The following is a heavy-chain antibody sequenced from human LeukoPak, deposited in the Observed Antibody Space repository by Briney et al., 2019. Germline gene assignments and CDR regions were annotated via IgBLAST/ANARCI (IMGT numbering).Heavy chain of an antibody. Sequence: ASVKVSCKASGGTFSSYAISWVRQAPGQGLEWMGRIIPILGIANYAQKFQGRVTITADKSTSTAYMELSSLRSEDTAVYYCARVWFYGGLFDYWGQGTLVTVSS. J-gene: IGHJ4*02. V-gene: IGHV1-69*04. CDR1: GGTFSSYA. CDR3: ARVWFYGGLFDY. D-gene: IGHD3-10*01. CDR2: IIPILGIA.